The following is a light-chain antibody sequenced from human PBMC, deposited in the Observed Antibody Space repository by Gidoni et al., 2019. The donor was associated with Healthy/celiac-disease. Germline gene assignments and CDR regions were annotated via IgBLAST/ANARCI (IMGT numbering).Light chain of an antibody. V-gene: IGKV1-39*01. CDR3: QQSYSTTPIT. CDR2: AAS. Sequence: DIQMTHSPSSLSASVGDRVTITGRAGQSISSYLIWYQQKPGKAPKLLIYAASSLQSGVPSRFSGSRSGTDFTLTISSLQPEDYATYYCQQSYSTTPITFGQGTRLEIK. J-gene: IGKJ5*01. CDR1: QSISSY.